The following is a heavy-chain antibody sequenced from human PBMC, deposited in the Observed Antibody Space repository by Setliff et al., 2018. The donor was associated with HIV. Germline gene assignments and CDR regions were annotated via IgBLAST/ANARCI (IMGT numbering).Heavy chain of an antibody. Sequence: SETLSLTCAVSNYSINSGYYWGWIRQPPGKGLEWIGSIYHSGSTYYNPSLKSRVTISIDTSKNRFSLRLTSVTAADTAVYYCARLLPGDYYGSGSYFDYWGQGTLVTVSS. D-gene: IGHD3-10*01. CDR2: IYHSGST. CDR3: ARLLPGDYYGSGSYFDY. CDR1: NYSINSGYY. J-gene: IGHJ4*02. V-gene: IGHV4-38-2*01.